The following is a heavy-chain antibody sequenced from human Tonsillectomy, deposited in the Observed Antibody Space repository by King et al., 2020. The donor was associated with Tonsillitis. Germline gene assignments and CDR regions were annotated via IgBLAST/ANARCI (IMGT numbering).Heavy chain of an antibody. V-gene: IGHV3-73*01. D-gene: IGHD4-17*01. Sequence: QLVQSGGGLVQPGGSLKLSCAASGFTFRGSAMHWVRQASGKGLEWVGRIRSKPNSYATAYGAPVKGRFTISRDDSNNTMYLQMNSLKTEDTAVYYCTRFAAPECGDYGDYWGQGTLVTVSS. CDR1: GFTFRGSA. CDR2: IRSKPNSYAT. CDR3: TRFAAPECGDYGDY. J-gene: IGHJ4*02.